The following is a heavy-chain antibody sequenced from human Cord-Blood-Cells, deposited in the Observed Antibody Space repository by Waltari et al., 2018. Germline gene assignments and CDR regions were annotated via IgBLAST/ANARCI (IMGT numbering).Heavy chain of an antibody. J-gene: IGHJ5*02. CDR1: GCSLSTSGVG. CDR3: AHSRHSGYYWLDP. D-gene: IGHD3-22*01. CDR2: IYWGDAK. V-gene: IGHV2-5*02. Sequence: QIALKEFGPTLVKPTQTLRLTCTFSGCSLSTSGVGVGWIRQPPGKDQKWLALIYWGDAKAYSPSLKGGLTITKDTSKNRVVFTTTNIDSVDTATYYCAHSRHSGYYWLDPWGQGPLVTVSS.